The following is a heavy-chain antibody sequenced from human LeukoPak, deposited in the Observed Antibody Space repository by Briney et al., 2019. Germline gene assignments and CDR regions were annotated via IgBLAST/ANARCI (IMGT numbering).Heavy chain of an antibody. D-gene: IGHD5-12*01. Sequence: GGSLRLSCAASGFTFSSYEMNWVRQAPGKGLEWVSSISSSSSYIYYADSVKGRFTISRDNAKNSLYLQMNSLRAEDTAVYYCARVEGNIVTTTEGYFDYWGQGTLVTVSS. CDR2: ISSSSSYI. CDR3: ARVEGNIVTTTEGYFDY. V-gene: IGHV3-21*01. CDR1: GFTFSSYE. J-gene: IGHJ4*02.